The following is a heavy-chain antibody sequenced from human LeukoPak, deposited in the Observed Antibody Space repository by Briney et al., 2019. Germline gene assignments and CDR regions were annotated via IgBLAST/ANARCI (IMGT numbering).Heavy chain of an antibody. Sequence: GGSLRLPCVASGFTFRSYWMHWVRQVPGKGLVWVSRLDSDGSSTKYADSVKGRFTVSRDNDKSTVYLQINSLRAEDTAMYYCARDSGYDYELDQWGQGTLVTVSS. CDR2: LDSDGSST. J-gene: IGHJ4*02. D-gene: IGHD5-12*01. CDR1: GFTFRSYW. V-gene: IGHV3-74*03. CDR3: ARDSGYDYELDQ.